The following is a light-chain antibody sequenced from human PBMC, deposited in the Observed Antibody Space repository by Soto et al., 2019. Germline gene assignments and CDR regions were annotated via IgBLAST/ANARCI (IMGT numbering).Light chain of an antibody. Sequence: EIVLTQSPGTLSLSPGERATLSCRASQSVSSSYLAWYQQKPGQAPRLFIYAASIRATGIPDRFSGSGSGTDFTLTIIRLENEDFAVYYCQQYGLSPRTFGRGTKVEIK. V-gene: IGKV3-20*01. CDR1: QSVSSSY. CDR3: QQYGLSPRT. J-gene: IGKJ1*01. CDR2: AAS.